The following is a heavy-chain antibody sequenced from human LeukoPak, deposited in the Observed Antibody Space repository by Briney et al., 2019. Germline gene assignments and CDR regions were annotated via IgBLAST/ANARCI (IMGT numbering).Heavy chain of an antibody. Sequence: PGGSLRLSCAASGFTFSNYAMSWVRQAPGKGLGWVSGISGGGGSTYYADSVKGRLTISRDNSKNTLYLQMDSLRAEDTAVYYCAKVGIRISLIVVVFTTADDWYFDLWGRGTLVTVSS. CDR2: ISGGGGST. V-gene: IGHV3-23*01. D-gene: IGHD3-22*01. CDR3: AKVGIRISLIVVVFTTADDWYFDL. J-gene: IGHJ2*01. CDR1: GFTFSNYA.